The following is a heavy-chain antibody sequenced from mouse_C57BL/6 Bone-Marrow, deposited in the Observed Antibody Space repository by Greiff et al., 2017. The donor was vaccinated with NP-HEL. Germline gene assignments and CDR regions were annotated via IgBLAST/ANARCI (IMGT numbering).Heavy chain of an antibody. Sequence: EVQLVESGEGLVKPGGSLKLSCAASGFTFSSYAMSWVRQTPEKRLEWVAYISSGGDYIYYADTVKGRFPISRDNARNTLYLQMSSLKSEDTAMYYCTRGSNHYAMDYWGQGTSVTVSS. J-gene: IGHJ4*01. CDR3: TRGSNHYAMDY. V-gene: IGHV5-9-1*02. D-gene: IGHD2-5*01. CDR2: ISSGGDYI. CDR1: GFTFSSYA.